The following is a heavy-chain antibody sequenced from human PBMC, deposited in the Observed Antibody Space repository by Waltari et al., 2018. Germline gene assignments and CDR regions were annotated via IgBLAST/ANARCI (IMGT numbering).Heavy chain of an antibody. D-gene: IGHD6-25*01. CDR1: GGSFSGYY. Sequence: QVQLQQWGAGLLKPSETLSLTCAVYGGSFSGYYWSWIRQPPGKGLEWIGEINHIGRTNDNPSLKSRVTISVDTSKNQFSLKLSSVTAADTAVYYCARDSGGPYYYMDVWGKGTTVTVSS. CDR3: ARDSGGPYYYMDV. CDR2: INHIGRT. J-gene: IGHJ6*03. V-gene: IGHV4-34*01.